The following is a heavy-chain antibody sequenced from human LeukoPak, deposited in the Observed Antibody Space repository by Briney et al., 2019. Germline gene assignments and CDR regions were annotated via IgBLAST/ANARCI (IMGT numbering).Heavy chain of an antibody. J-gene: IGHJ4*02. CDR1: GFTVSSNY. CDR3: ARGVTMVRGVINYFDY. CDR2: IYSGGST. Sequence: GGSLRLSCAASGFTVSSNYMSWVRQAPGHGLEWVSVIYSGGSTYYADSVKGRFTISTDNSKNTLYLQMNSLRAEDTAVYYCARGVTMVRGVINYFDYWGQGTLVTVSS. D-gene: IGHD3-10*01. V-gene: IGHV3-66*02.